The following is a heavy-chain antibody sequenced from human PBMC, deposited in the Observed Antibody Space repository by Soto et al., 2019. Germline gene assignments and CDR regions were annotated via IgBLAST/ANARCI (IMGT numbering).Heavy chain of an antibody. Sequence: QVQLQQWGAGLLKPSETLSLTCAVYGGSFSGYYWSWIRQPPGKGLEWIGEINHSGSTNYNPSLKSRVSISVDTSNNQFSLKLSSVTAADTAVYYCARERITMVRGVRYYYYYMDVWGKGTTVTVSS. V-gene: IGHV4-34*01. CDR3: ARERITMVRGVRYYYYYMDV. J-gene: IGHJ6*03. D-gene: IGHD3-10*01. CDR2: INHSGST. CDR1: GGSFSGYY.